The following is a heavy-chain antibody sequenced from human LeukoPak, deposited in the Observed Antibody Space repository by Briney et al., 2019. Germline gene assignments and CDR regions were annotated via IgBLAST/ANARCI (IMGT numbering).Heavy chain of an antibody. Sequence: SETLSLTCTVSGGSISSNNYYWGWIRQPPGKGLEWIGNIYYSGSSYYNPSLKSQVTISVDTSKNQFSLKLSSVTAADTAVYYCARHEYSGYVESWGQGTLVTVSS. V-gene: IGHV4-39*01. D-gene: IGHD5-12*01. J-gene: IGHJ5*02. CDR2: IYYSGSS. CDR1: GGSISSNNYY. CDR3: ARHEYSGYVES.